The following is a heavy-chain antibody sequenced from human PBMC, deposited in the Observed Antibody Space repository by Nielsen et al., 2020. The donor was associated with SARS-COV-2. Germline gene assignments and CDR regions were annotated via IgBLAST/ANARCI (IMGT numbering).Heavy chain of an antibody. V-gene: IGHV4-59*08. D-gene: IGHD6-13*01. Sequence: SETLSLTCTVSGDSISSYRWSWIRQPPGQGLEWIGYIYYGGSTKYNPSLEGRVTISLDTSKNQFSLKLTSVTVADTAVYYCARGLSAAGAPGNYYFAMDVWGQGTTVTVSS. CDR2: IYYGGST. CDR1: GDSISSYR. J-gene: IGHJ6*02. CDR3: ARGLSAAGAPGNYYFAMDV.